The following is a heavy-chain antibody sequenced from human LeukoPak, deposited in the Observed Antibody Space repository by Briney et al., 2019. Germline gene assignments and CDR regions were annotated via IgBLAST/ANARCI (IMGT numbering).Heavy chain of an antibody. CDR1: GYTFTSYD. J-gene: IGHJ6*02. Sequence: GASVKVSCKASGYTFTSYDINWVRQATGQGLEWMGWMNPNSGNTGYAQKFQGRVTMTRNTSISTAYMELSSLRSEDTAVYYCARVRCTSCYFRHYYYYYGMDVWGQGTTVTVSS. CDR2: MNPNSGNT. D-gene: IGHD2-2*01. V-gene: IGHV1-8*01. CDR3: ARVRCTSCYFRHYYYYYGMDV.